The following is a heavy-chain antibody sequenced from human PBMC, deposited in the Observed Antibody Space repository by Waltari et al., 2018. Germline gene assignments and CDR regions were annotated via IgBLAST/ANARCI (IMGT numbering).Heavy chain of an antibody. CDR2: IIPIFGTA. D-gene: IGHD6-19*01. CDR3: ARALGIAVAGQPFYYYYMDV. J-gene: IGHJ6*03. Sequence: QVQLVQSGAEVKKPGSSVKVSCKASGGTFSSYAISWVRQAPGPGLEWMGGIIPIFGTANYAQKFQGRVTITADESTSTAYMELSSLRSEDTAVYYCARALGIAVAGQPFYYYYMDVWGKGTTVTVSS. V-gene: IGHV1-69*12. CDR1: GGTFSSYA.